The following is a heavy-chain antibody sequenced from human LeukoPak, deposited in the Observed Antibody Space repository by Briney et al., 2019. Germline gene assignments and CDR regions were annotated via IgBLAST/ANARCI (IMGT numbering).Heavy chain of an antibody. Sequence: GGSLRLSCAASGFTFSSYSMNWVRQAPGKGLEWVSSISSSSSYIYYADSVEGRFIISRDNSKNTLFLQMNSLTTEDTAVYYCAPSPNYGSGTSGYWGQGTQVTVSS. V-gene: IGHV3-21*01. CDR1: GFTFSSYS. CDR3: APSPNYGSGTSGY. CDR2: ISSSSSYI. D-gene: IGHD3-10*01. J-gene: IGHJ4*02.